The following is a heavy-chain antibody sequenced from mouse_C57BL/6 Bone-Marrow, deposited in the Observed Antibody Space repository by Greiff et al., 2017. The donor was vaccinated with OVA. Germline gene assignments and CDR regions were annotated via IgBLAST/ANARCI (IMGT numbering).Heavy chain of an antibody. CDR3: AGGAGFDY. V-gene: IGHV1-31*01. CDR2: IYPYNGVS. Sequence: EVQLVESGPELVKPGASVKISCKASGYSFTGYYMHWVKQSPGNILDWIGYIYPYNGVSSYNHKFKGEATLTVYKASSTAYMELRRLTSEESAVYYCAGGAGFDYWGQGTTLTVSS. CDR1: GYSFTGYY. J-gene: IGHJ2*01.